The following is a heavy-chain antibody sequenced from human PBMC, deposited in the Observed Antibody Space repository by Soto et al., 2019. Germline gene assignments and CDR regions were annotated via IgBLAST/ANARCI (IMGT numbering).Heavy chain of an antibody. J-gene: IGHJ6*02. Sequence: PGESLKISCKTSGYSFTSHWISWVRQMPWKGLEWMGIIYPSDSDIRYRPSFQGQVTISVDKSISTAYLQWSSLKASDTATYYCARQDYSNYRGGMDVWGQGTTVTVSS. CDR2: IYPSDSDI. CDR3: ARQDYSNYRGGMDV. CDR1: GYSFTSHW. D-gene: IGHD2-2*01. V-gene: IGHV5-51*01.